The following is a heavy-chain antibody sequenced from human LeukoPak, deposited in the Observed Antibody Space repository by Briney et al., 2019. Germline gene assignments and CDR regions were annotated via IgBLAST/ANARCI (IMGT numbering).Heavy chain of an antibody. CDR3: EAAGYY. CDR1: GFNPISHW. Sequence: PRGSLRLSCVASGFNPISHWMTWVRQARGKGLEWVANIKEDGSEKNYVDSVKVRFTISRDNVKNSLYLQMNSLRVEDTAVYYCEAAGYYWGQGTLVTVCS. D-gene: IGHD6-13*01. V-gene: IGHV3-7*01. CDR2: IKEDGSEK. J-gene: IGHJ4*02.